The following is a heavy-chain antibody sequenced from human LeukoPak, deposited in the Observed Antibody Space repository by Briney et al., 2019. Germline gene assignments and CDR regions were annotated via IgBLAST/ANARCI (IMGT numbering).Heavy chain of an antibody. CDR3: TKVVRIVATPEYYYDY. CDR1: GFTVSSNY. D-gene: IGHD5-12*01. V-gene: IGHV3-66*01. CDR2: IYSGGTK. Sequence: PGGSLRLSCAASGFTVSSNYMSWVRQAPGKGLEWVSVIYSGGTKYYADFVKGRFTISRDKSKNTLYLQMNSLRADDTAVYYCTKVVRIVATPEYYYDYWGQGTLLTVSS. J-gene: IGHJ4*02.